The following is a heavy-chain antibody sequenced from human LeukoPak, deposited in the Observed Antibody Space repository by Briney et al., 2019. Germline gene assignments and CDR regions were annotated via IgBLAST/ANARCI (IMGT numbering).Heavy chain of an antibody. J-gene: IGHJ4*02. CDR3: ARASSMTTVTD. CDR1: GGSISSSSYY. D-gene: IGHD4-11*01. CDR2: IYYSGST. V-gene: IGHV4-39*07. Sequence: SETLSLTCTVSGGSISSSSYYWGWIRQPPGKGLEWIGSIYYSGSTYYNPSLKSRVTISVDTSKNQFSLKLSSVTAADTAVYYCARASSMTTVTDWGQGTLVTVSS.